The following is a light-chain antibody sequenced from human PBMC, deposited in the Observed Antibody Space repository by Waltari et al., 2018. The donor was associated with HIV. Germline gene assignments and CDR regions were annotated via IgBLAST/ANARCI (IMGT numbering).Light chain of an antibody. CDR2: RNY. CDR3: AAWDDSLSGRGV. Sequence: VVPQPPSASGTPGQRVTISCSGSSSNIGSKYVYWYQQLPGTAPKLLIYRNYQRPSGVPDRFSGSKSGTSASLAISGLRSEDEADYYCAAWDDSLSGRGVFGGGTKLTVL. V-gene: IGLV1-47*01. J-gene: IGLJ2*01. CDR1: SSNIGSKY.